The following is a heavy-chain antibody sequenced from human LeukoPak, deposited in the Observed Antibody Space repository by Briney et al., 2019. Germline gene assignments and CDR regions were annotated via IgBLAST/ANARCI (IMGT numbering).Heavy chain of an antibody. V-gene: IGHV1-2*02. CDR1: GYTFTGYY. Sequence: GASVKVSCKASGYTFTGYYMHWVRQAPGQGLEWMGWINPNSGGTNYAQKFQGRVTMTRDTSISTAYMELSRLRSDDTAVYYCAFTRRSGWYYYYYMDVWGKGTTVTVSS. D-gene: IGHD6-19*01. J-gene: IGHJ6*03. CDR3: AFTRRSGWYYYYYMDV. CDR2: INPNSGGT.